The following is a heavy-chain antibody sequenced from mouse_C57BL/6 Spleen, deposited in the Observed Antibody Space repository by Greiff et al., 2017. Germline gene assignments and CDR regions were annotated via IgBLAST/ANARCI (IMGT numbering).Heavy chain of an antibody. CDR3: ARWALYDGYPLDY. Sequence: VQLQQPGAELVRPGSSVKLSCKASGYTFTSYWMDWVKQRPGQGLEWIGNIYPSDNETHYNQKFKDKATLTVDKSSSTAYMQLSSLTSEDSAVYDCARWALYDGYPLDYWGQGTTRTVSS. CDR2: IYPSDNET. J-gene: IGHJ2*01. CDR1: GYTFTSYW. D-gene: IGHD2-3*01. V-gene: IGHV1-61*01.